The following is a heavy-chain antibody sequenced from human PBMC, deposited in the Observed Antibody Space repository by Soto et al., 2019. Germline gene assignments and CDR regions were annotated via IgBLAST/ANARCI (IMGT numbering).Heavy chain of an antibody. D-gene: IGHD3-16*01. V-gene: IGHV1-69*06. J-gene: IGHJ6*02. CDR1: GGTFSSYA. CDR3: AAPWGVEKFYYYYYGMDV. Sequence: SVKVSCKASGGTFSSYAISWVRQAPGQGLEWMGGIIPIFGTANYAQKFQGRVTITADKSTSTAYMELSSLRSEDTAVYYCAAPWGVEKFYYYYYGMDVWGQGTTVTSP. CDR2: IIPIFGTA.